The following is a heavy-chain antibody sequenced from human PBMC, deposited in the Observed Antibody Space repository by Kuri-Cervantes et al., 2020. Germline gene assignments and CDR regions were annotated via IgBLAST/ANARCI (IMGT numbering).Heavy chain of an antibody. Sequence: LRLSCAVSGGSISSGGYSWSWIRQPPGKGLEWIGYIYHSGSTYYNPSLKSRVTISVDTSKNQFSLKLSSVTAADTAVYYCARSYSSGWYVLWGQGTLVTVSS. CDR1: GGSISSGGYS. J-gene: IGHJ4*02. V-gene: IGHV4-30-2*02. CDR3: ARSYSSGWYVL. CDR2: IYHSGST. D-gene: IGHD6-19*01.